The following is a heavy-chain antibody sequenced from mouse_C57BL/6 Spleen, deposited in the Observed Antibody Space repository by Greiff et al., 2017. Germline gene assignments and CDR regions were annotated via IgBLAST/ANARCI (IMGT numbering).Heavy chain of an antibody. CDR1: GFTFSDYG. V-gene: IGHV5-17*01. D-gene: IGHD2-5*01. CDR3: ARTRGSNYRFDY. J-gene: IGHJ2*01. CDR2: ISSGSSTI. Sequence: DVMLVESGGGLVKPGGSLKLSCAASGFTFSDYGMHWVRQAPEKGLEWVAYISSGSSTIYYADTVKGRFTISRDNAKNTLFLQMTSLRSEDTAMYYCARTRGSNYRFDYWGQGTTLTVSS.